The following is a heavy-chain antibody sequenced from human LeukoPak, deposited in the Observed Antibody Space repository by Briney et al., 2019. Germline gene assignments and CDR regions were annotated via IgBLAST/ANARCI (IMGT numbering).Heavy chain of an antibody. CDR1: GYTFTSYD. J-gene: IGHJ4*02. D-gene: IGHD5-24*01. CDR2: MNPNSGNT. Sequence: ASVKVSCKASGYTFTSYDINWVRQATGQGLEWMGWMNPNSGNTGYAQKFQGRVTMTRSTSISTAYMELSSLRSEDTAVYYCARVEGRDGYNLYYWGQGTLVTVSS. V-gene: IGHV1-8*01. CDR3: ARVEGRDGYNLYY.